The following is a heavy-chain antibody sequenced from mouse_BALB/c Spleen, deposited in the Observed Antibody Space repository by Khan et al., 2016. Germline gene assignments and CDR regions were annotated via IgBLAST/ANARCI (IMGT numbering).Heavy chain of an antibody. V-gene: IGHV4-1*02. CDR3: TSTCWYFDV. J-gene: IGHJ1*01. CDR1: GFDFSRYW. CDR2: INPDSSTI. Sequence: EVQLQESGGGLVQPGGSLKLSCAASGFDFSRYWMSWVRQAPGKGLEWIGEINPDSSTINYTPSRKDKFIISRDNAKNTLYLQMSKVRSEDTAIYYCTSTCWYFDVWGEGTTITVSS.